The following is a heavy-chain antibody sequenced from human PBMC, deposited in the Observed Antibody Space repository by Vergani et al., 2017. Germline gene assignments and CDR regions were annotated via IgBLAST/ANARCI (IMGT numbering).Heavy chain of an antibody. D-gene: IGHD6-13*01. V-gene: IGHV5-51*01. Sequence: EVQLVQSGAEVKKPGESLTISCKGSGYSFTSYWIGWVRQMPGKGLEWMGIIYPGDSDTRYSPSFQGQVTISADKSISTAYLQWSSLKASDTAMYYCARLMIAAAGTILRRETYYYYGMDVWGQGTTVTVSS. J-gene: IGHJ6*02. CDR2: IYPGDSDT. CDR3: ARLMIAAAGTILRRETYYYYGMDV. CDR1: GYSFTSYW.